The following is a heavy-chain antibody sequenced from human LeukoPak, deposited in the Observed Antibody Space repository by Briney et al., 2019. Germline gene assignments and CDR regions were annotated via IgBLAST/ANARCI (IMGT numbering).Heavy chain of an antibody. CDR1: GFTFINAR. Sequence: GGSLRLSCAASGFTFINARMAWVRQAPGKGLEWVGRIKAKAHGGTIEYAAPVKGRFTISRDDSKNTLFLQMNSLKTEDTALYYCTWSGLKIESWGQGTLVTVSS. J-gene: IGHJ4*02. D-gene: IGHD3-3*01. CDR3: TWSGLKIES. CDR2: IKAKAHGGTI. V-gene: IGHV3-15*01.